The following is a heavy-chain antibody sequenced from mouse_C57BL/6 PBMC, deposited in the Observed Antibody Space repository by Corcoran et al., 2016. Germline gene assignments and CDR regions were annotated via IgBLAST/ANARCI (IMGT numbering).Heavy chain of an antibody. V-gene: IGHV8-12*01. CDR3: ARVKFITTVGAKGYFDV. D-gene: IGHD1-1*01. CDR1: GFSLSTSGMG. Sequence: QVTLKESGPGILQSSQTLSLTCSFSGFSLSTSGMGVSWIRQPSGKGLEWLAHIYWDDDKRYNPSLKSRLTISKDTSRNQVFLKITSVDTADTATYYCARVKFITTVGAKGYFDVWGTGTTVTVSS. CDR2: IYWDDDK. J-gene: IGHJ1*03.